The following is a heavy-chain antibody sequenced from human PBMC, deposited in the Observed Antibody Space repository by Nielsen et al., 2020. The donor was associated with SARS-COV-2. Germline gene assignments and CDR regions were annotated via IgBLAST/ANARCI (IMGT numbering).Heavy chain of an antibody. CDR2: IHNIGST. D-gene: IGHD6-13*01. V-gene: IGHV4-59*12. CDR1: GASIRSYY. Sequence: SETLSLTCTVSGASIRSYYWSWIRQPPGKGLEWIGYIHNIGSTNYNPSLKSRVTISADTSKNQFSMKLSSVTAADTAVYYCARGTSAIAAAALDPWGQGTLVTVSS. CDR3: ARGTSAIAAAALDP. J-gene: IGHJ5*02.